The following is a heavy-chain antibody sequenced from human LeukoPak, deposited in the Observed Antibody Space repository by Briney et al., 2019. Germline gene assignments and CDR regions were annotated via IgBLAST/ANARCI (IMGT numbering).Heavy chain of an antibody. D-gene: IGHD6-13*01. CDR1: GFSFSGHW. J-gene: IGHJ4*02. CDR2: ISPTGSTT. V-gene: IGHV3-74*01. Sequence: GGSLRLSCAASGFSFSGHWMHWARQLPGKGLVWVPRISPTGSTTSYADSVKGRFTVSRDNAKNILYLQVNNLRAEDTAVYYCARGPSSNWSGLDFWGQGTLLTVSS. CDR3: ARGPSSNWSGLDF.